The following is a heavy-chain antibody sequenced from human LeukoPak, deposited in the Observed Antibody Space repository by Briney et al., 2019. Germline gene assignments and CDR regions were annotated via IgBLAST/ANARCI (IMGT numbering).Heavy chain of an antibody. D-gene: IGHD6-6*01. J-gene: IGHJ4*02. CDR2: ISTSGATN. V-gene: IGHV3-11*04. Sequence: PGGSLRLSCAASGFIFSDYYMSWIRQAPGKGLEWASYISTSGATNYYADSVKGRFTISRDNAKNTLYLQMNSLRAEDTAVYYCARSSSSLTFDYWGQGTLVTVSS. CDR3: ARSSSSLTFDY. CDR1: GFIFSDYY.